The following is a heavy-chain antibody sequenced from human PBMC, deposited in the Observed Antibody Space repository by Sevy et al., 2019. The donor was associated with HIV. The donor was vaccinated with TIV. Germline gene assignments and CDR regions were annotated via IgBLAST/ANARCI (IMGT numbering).Heavy chain of an antibody. V-gene: IGHV3-30*18. CDR3: AKDRCTGDVCENYYYALDI. Sequence: GGSLRLSCAASGFTFNSYAMHWVRRAPGKGLEWVAVISKDGRTKYYAESVKGRFTISRDNSKNTLNLQMNSLRAEDTAVFYCAKDRCTGDVCENYYYALDIWGQGTTVTVSS. CDR2: ISKDGRTK. D-gene: IGHD2-8*02. CDR1: GFTFNSYA. J-gene: IGHJ6*02.